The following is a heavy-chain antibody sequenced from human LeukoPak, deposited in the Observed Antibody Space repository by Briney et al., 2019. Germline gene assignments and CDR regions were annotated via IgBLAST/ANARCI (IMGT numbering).Heavy chain of an antibody. V-gene: IGHV3-23*01. CDR3: AKDGIAAAGTGDAFDI. J-gene: IGHJ3*02. Sequence: GGSLRLSCAASGFTFSDNSMDWVRQAPGKGLEWVSAISGSGGSTYYADSVKGRFTISRDDSKNTLYLQMNSLRAEDTAVYYCAKDGIAAAGTGDAFDIWGQGTMVTVSS. D-gene: IGHD6-13*01. CDR2: ISGSGGST. CDR1: GFTFSDNS.